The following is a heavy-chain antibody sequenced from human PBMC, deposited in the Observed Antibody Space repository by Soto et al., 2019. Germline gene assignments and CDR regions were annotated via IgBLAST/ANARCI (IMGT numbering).Heavy chain of an antibody. J-gene: IGHJ6*02. V-gene: IGHV3-23*01. Sequence: HPGGSLRLSCAASGFAFSSYAMSWVRQAPGKGLEWVSAISGSGGSTYYADSVKGRFTISRDNSKNTLYLQMNSLRAEDTAVYYCAKDRGEFWSGYPHGIYGMDVWGQGTTVTVSS. D-gene: IGHD3-3*01. CDR1: GFAFSSYA. CDR3: AKDRGEFWSGYPHGIYGMDV. CDR2: ISGSGGST.